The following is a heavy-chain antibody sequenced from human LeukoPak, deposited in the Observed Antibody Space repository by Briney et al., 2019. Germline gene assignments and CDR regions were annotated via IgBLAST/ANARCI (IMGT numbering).Heavy chain of an antibody. J-gene: IGHJ4*02. CDR1: GFTFSSYS. CDR3: ASESGNGYDWYYFDY. D-gene: IGHD5-12*01. CDR2: ISSSSSYI. Sequence: GGSLRLSCAASGFTFSSYSMNWVRKAPAKRLESVSSISSSSSYIHYADSVKGRFTISRDNAKNSLYLQMNSLRAEDTAVYYCASESGNGYDWYYFDYWGQGTLVTVSS. V-gene: IGHV3-21*01.